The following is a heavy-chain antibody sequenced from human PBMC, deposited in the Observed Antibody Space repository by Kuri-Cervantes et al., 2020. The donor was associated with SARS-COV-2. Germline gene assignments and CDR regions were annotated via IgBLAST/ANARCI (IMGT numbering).Heavy chain of an antibody. J-gene: IGHJ6*03. V-gene: IGHV3-30*02. Sequence: GGSLRLSCAASGFTFSNYGMNWVRQAPGKGLEWVAFIRYDGSYKYYADSLRGRFTISRDNFKKTLFLQMNSLRAEDTAVYYCAKHAVPATHYYYYYMDVWGKGTTVTVSS. CDR3: AKHAVPATHYYYYYMDV. CDR1: GFTFSNYG. CDR2: IRYDGSYK. D-gene: IGHD2-2*01.